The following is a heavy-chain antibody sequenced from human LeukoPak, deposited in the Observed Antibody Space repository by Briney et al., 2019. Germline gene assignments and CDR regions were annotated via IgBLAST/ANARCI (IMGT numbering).Heavy chain of an antibody. CDR3: ATDIAAAVQSFDY. V-gene: IGHV4-31*03. Sequence: SETLSLTCTVSGGSISSGGYYWSWIRQHPGKGLEWIGYIYYSGSTYYNPSLKSRVTISVDTSKNQFSLKLSSVTAADTAVYYCATDIAAAVQSFDYWGQGTLVTVSS. J-gene: IGHJ4*02. D-gene: IGHD6-13*01. CDR2: IYYSGST. CDR1: GGSISSGGYY.